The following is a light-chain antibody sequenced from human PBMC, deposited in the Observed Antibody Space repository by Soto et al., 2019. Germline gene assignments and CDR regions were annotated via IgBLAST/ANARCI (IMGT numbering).Light chain of an antibody. V-gene: IGKV3-20*01. Sequence: EVVLTQSPGTLSLSRGERATLSRTYSERIYSAYLGWYQQKPGQAPRLLIYGTSSRATGIPDRFSGSGSGTDCTLTISRLEPEDFAVYYCQQYGNSPITFGQGTRLEI. CDR2: GTS. CDR3: QQYGNSPIT. CDR1: ERIYSAY. J-gene: IGKJ5*01.